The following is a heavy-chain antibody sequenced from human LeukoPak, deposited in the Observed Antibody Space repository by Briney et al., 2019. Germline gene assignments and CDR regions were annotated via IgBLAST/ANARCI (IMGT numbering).Heavy chain of an antibody. V-gene: IGHV3-74*01. Sequence: GGSLRLSCAASGFTFSSYWMHWVRQAPGKGLVLVSRINSDGSSTSYADSVKGRFTISRDNAKNTLYLQMNSLRAEDTAVYYCARTTLINWFDPWGQGTLVTVSS. CDR3: ARTTLINWFDP. J-gene: IGHJ5*02. CDR1: GFTFSSYW. CDR2: INSDGSST. D-gene: IGHD4-11*01.